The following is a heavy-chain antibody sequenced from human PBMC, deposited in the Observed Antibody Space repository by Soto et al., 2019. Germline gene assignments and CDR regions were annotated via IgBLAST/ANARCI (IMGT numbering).Heavy chain of an antibody. Sequence: SETLSLTCTVSGGSISSGDYYWSWIRQPPGKGLEWIGYIYYSGSTYYNPSLKSRVTISVDTSKNQFSLKLSSVTAADTAVYYCAREWVVVKYYYYYGMDVWGQGTTVTVAS. D-gene: IGHD2-2*01. J-gene: IGHJ6*02. CDR2: IYYSGST. V-gene: IGHV4-30-4*01. CDR1: GGSISSGDYY. CDR3: AREWVVVKYYYYYGMDV.